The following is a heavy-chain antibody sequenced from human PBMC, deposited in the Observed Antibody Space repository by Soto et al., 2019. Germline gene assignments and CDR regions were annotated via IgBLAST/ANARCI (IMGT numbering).Heavy chain of an antibody. CDR3: AGAFVYYDFWSGYFPSVYYYYYGMDV. CDR2: ISSSSSTI. CDR1: GFTFSSYS. J-gene: IGHJ6*02. V-gene: IGHV3-48*02. Sequence: GGSLRLSCAASGFTFSSYSMNWVRQAPGKGLEWVSYISSSSSTIYYADSVKGRFTISRDNAKNSLYLQMNSLRDEDTAVYYCAGAFVYYDFWSGYFPSVYYYYYGMDVWGQGTTVTVSS. D-gene: IGHD3-3*01.